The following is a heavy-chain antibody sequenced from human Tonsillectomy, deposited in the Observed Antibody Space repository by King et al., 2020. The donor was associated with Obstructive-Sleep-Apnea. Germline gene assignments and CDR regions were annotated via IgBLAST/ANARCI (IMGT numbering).Heavy chain of an antibody. Sequence: VQLVESGPRLVKPSETLSLTCTVSGGSISSYYWSWLRQPPGKGLEWIGNTYYSGSTNYNPSLKSRVTISVDTSKNQFSLKLNSVTAADTAVYYCARDSNYDVWGSYSPYNWFDPWGQGTLVTVSS. CDR3: ARDSNYDVWGSYSPYNWFDP. CDR1: GGSISSYY. V-gene: IGHV4-59*01. CDR2: TYYSGST. D-gene: IGHD3-3*01. J-gene: IGHJ5*02.